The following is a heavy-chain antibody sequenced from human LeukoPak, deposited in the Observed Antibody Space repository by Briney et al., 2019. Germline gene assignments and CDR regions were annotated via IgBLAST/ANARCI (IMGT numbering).Heavy chain of an antibody. CDR2: IKQDGSEK. D-gene: IGHD1-26*01. CDR3: ARDRDHMRWELYPDYYYYYYMDV. Sequence: GGSLRLSCAASGFTFSSYWMSWVRQAPGKGLEGVANIKQDGSEKYYVDSVKGRFTISRDNAKNSLYLQMNSLRAEDTAVYYCARDRDHMRWELYPDYYYYYYMDVWGKGTTVTVSS. J-gene: IGHJ6*03. V-gene: IGHV3-7*01. CDR1: GFTFSSYW.